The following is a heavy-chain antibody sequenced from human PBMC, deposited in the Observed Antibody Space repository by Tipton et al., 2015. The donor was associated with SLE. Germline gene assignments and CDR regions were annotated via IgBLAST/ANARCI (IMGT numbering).Heavy chain of an antibody. CDR1: GGSFSGYY. Sequence: TLSLTCAVYGGSFSGYYWSWIRQPPGKGLEWIGEINYSGSTNYNPSLKSRVTISVGTSKNQFSLKLSSVTAADTAVYYCVRVRGGVLGIAAAEGYFDYWGQGTLVTVSS. D-gene: IGHD6-13*01. CDR2: INYSGST. CDR3: VRVRGGVLGIAAAEGYFDY. J-gene: IGHJ4*02. V-gene: IGHV4-34*01.